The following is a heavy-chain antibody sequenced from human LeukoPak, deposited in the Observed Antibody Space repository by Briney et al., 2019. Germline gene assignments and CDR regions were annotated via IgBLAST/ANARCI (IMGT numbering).Heavy chain of an antibody. Sequence: SETLSLTCAVYGGSFSGYYWSWIRQPPGKGLEWIGSIYYSGSTYYNPSLKSRVTISVDTSKNQFSLKLNSVTAADTAVYYCARHARAAAGITPDYWGQGTLVTVSS. CDR3: ARHARAAAGITPDY. J-gene: IGHJ4*02. V-gene: IGHV4-34*01. CDR2: IYYSGST. D-gene: IGHD6-13*01. CDR1: GGSFSGYY.